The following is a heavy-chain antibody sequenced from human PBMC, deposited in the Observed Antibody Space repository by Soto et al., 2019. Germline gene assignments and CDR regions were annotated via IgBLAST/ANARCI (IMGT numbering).Heavy chain of an antibody. CDR2: FSAGGGA. Sequence: EVQLLESGGALVRPGGSLRLSCAASGFSFNNYALSWVRQAPGKGLEWVSTFSAGGGAYYAASVQGRFTIARDSSQDTVHLQTSHLRPEDTAVYYCAKVSLPEDYGDTLFAYWGQGTRVTVSS. CDR3: AKVSLPEDYGDTLFAY. D-gene: IGHD4-17*01. V-gene: IGHV3-23*01. J-gene: IGHJ4*02. CDR1: GFSFNNYA.